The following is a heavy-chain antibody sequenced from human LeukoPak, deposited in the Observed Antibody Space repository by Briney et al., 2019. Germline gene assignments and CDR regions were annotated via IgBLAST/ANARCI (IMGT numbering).Heavy chain of an antibody. V-gene: IGHV3-21*01. D-gene: IGHD6-13*01. J-gene: IGHJ3*02. Sequence: GGSLRLSCAASGFTFSSYSTNWVRQAPGKGLEWVSSISSSSSYIYYADSVKGRFTISRDNAKNSLYLQMNSLRAEDTAVYYCARGRLIAAASGAFDIWGQGTMVTVSS. CDR3: ARGRLIAAASGAFDI. CDR1: GFTFSSYS. CDR2: ISSSSSYI.